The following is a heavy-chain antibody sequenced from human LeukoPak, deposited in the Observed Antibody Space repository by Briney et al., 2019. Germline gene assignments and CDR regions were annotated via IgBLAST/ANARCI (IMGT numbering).Heavy chain of an antibody. CDR1: GYTFTSYG. J-gene: IGHJ4*02. D-gene: IGHD5-24*01. Sequence: ASVKVSCKASGYTFTSYGISWVGQAPGQGLEWMGWISAYNGNTNYAQKLQGRVTMTTDTSTSTAYMELRSLRSDDTAVYYCARGRRDGYKWPNFDYWGQGTLVTVSS. CDR2: ISAYNGNT. CDR3: ARGRRDGYKWPNFDY. V-gene: IGHV1-18*01.